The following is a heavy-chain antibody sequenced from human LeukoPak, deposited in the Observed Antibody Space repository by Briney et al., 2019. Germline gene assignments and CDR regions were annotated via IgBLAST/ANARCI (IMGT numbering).Heavy chain of an antibody. CDR1: GFTFSSYA. CDR3: AKDHMKHCGSSGTAFDY. CDR2: ISGSGGST. J-gene: IGHJ4*02. D-gene: IGHD2-2*01. Sequence: GGSLRLSCAASGFTFSSYAMSWVRQAPGKGLEWVSAISGSGGSTYYADSVKGRFTIPSDNSKNTLYLQMNSLRAEDTAVYYCAKDHMKHCGSSGTAFDYWGQGTLVTVSS. V-gene: IGHV3-23*01.